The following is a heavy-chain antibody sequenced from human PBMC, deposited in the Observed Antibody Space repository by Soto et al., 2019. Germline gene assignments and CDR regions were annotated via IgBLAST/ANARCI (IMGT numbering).Heavy chain of an antibody. CDR1: GFTFDDYA. CDR2: ISCNSGSI. J-gene: IGHJ4*02. D-gene: IGHD6-13*01. Sequence: GGSLRLSCAASGFTFDDYAMHWVRQAPGKGLEWVSGISCNSGSIGYADPVKGRFAISRDDSENSLYLQMNSLRAEDTAFYYCATRAGLATRRFDYWGQGTLVTVSS. CDR3: ATRAGLATRRFDY. V-gene: IGHV3-9*01.